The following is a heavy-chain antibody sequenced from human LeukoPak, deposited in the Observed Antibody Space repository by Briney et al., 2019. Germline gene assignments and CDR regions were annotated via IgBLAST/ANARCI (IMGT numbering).Heavy chain of an antibody. V-gene: IGHV1-69*05. D-gene: IGHD2-2*01. CDR1: GGTFRSNA. CDR2: IIPIFDTT. Sequence: SVKVSCKASGGTFRSNAISWVRQAPGQGLEWMGGIIPIFDTTNNAQKFQGRVTITTDESTSTAYMELSSLRSEDTAVYYCAQVVPAAIDDAFDIWGQGTMVTVSS. CDR3: AQVVPAAIDDAFDI. J-gene: IGHJ3*02.